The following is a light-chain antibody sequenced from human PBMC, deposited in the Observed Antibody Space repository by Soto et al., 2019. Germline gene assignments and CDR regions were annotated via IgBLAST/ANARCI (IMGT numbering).Light chain of an antibody. V-gene: IGLV2-14*02. J-gene: IGLJ1*01. CDR1: SSDVGGSKL. CDR3: SSYTATRTCV. Sequence: QSVLTQPASVSGSPGQSITISCTGTSSDVGGSKLVSWYHHHPGKAPKLIIYGVTDRPSGVSNRFSGSKSGNTASLTVSGLQAEEEGDYYCSSYTATRTCVFGTGTKLTVL. CDR2: GVT.